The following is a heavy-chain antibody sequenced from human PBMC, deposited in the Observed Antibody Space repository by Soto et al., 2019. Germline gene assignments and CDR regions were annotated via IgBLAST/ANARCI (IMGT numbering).Heavy chain of an antibody. D-gene: IGHD2-2*03. CDR1: CGSISSCDYS. CDR2: IYYAGST. Sequence: SETLSVTCAVSCGSISSCDYSWSWIRQPPGKGLEWIGFIYYAGSTKYNPSLNSRVTISADTSMNEFSLRLSSVTAADTAVYYCARLNGYCVSTGCHGYYGMDVWGQGTTVTVSS. V-gene: IGHV4-30-2*03. J-gene: IGHJ6*02. CDR3: ARLNGYCVSTGCHGYYGMDV.